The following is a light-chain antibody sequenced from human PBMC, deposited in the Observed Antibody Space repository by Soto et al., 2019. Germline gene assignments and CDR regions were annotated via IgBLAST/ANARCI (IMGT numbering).Light chain of an antibody. V-gene: IGLV1-44*01. CDR3: SSYTSSSTNV. CDR1: NSDIGPNA. Sequence: QSVLAQPPSASGTPGQRVTISCSGGNSDIGPNAVNWYQQLPGAAPKLLLHSDNQRPSGVPDRFSGSKSGNTASLTISGLQAEDEADYYCSSYTSSSTNVFGTGTKLTVL. CDR2: SDN. J-gene: IGLJ1*01.